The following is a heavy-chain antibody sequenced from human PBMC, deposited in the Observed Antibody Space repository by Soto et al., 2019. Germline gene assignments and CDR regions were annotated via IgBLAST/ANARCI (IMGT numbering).Heavy chain of an antibody. CDR2: ISSSSSYI. CDR1: GFTFSSYS. D-gene: IGHD5-12*01. V-gene: IGHV3-21*01. CDR3: ARDRGATPHLFDP. Sequence: GGSLRLSCAASGFTFSSYSMNWVRQAPGKGLEWVSSISSSSSYIYYADSVKGRFTISKDNAKNSLYLQMNSLRAEDTAVYYCARDRGATPHLFDPWGQGTLVTVSS. J-gene: IGHJ5*02.